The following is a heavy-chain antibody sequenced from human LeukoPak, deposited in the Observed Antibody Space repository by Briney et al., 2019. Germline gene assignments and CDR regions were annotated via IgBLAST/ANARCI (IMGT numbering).Heavy chain of an antibody. CDR1: GFTVSSYW. J-gene: IGHJ4*02. D-gene: IGHD3-10*01. Sequence: GGSLRLSCAASGFTVSSYWMSWVRQAPGKGLEWVANIKEDGSGEYYVDSVKGRFTISRDNAKNSLYLQMNSLRAEDTAVYYCVRDYYYGSGAGGYGYWGQGTLVTVSS. CDR2: IKEDGSGE. V-gene: IGHV3-7*01. CDR3: VRDYYYGSGAGGYGY.